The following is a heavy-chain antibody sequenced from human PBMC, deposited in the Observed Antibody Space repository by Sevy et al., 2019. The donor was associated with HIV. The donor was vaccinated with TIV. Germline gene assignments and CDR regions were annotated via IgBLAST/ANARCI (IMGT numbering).Heavy chain of an antibody. CDR2: ISYDGSNK. D-gene: IGHD3-22*01. J-gene: IGHJ4*02. CDR3: ARDQEDTMIVVVSPFDY. V-gene: IGHV3-30*04. CDR1: GFTFSSYA. Sequence: GGSLRLSCAASGFTFSSYAMHCVRQAPGKGLEWVAVISYDGSNKYYADSVKGRFTISRENSKNTLYLQMNSLRAEDTAVYYCARDQEDTMIVVVSPFDYWGQGTLVTVSS.